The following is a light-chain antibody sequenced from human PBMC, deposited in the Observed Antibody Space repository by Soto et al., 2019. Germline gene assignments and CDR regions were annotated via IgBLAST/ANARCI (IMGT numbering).Light chain of an antibody. V-gene: IGLV2-14*01. CDR2: EVT. Sequence: QSVLTQPASVSGSPGQSIAISCTGSSSDVGIYNYVSWYQQHPGKVPKLIIYEVTNRPSGVSNRFSGSKSGNTASLTISGLQAEDEADYYCIAYTGSSTSYVFGSGTKVTVL. J-gene: IGLJ1*01. CDR3: IAYTGSSTSYV. CDR1: SSDVGIYNY.